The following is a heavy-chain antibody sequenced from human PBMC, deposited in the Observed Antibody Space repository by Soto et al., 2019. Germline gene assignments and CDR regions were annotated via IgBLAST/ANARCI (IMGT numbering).Heavy chain of an antibody. CDR3: ARGSPRVALTGTRAFDI. CDR1: GGSVSSGSYY. Sequence: SETLSLTCIVSGGSVSSGSYYWNWIRQPPGKGLEWIGYIYDSGSTNYNPSLKSRVTISVDTSKNQFSLKLRSMTAADTAVYYCARGSPRVALTGTRAFDIWGQGTMVTVS. D-gene: IGHD6-19*01. CDR2: IYDSGST. J-gene: IGHJ3*02. V-gene: IGHV4-61*01.